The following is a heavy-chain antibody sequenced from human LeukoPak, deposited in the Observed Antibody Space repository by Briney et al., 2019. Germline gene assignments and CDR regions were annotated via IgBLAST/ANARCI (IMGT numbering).Heavy chain of an antibody. CDR3: AKDRPTVSRVMDV. CDR1: GFTFSSYS. J-gene: IGHJ6*03. Sequence: SGGSLRLSCAASGFTFSSYSMNWVRQAPGKGLEWVSSISTSGRYIYYADSMKGRFTISRDNAKNSLYLQMNSLRAEDTAVYYCAKDRPTVSRVMDVWGKGTTVTISS. V-gene: IGHV3-21*04. D-gene: IGHD4-17*01. CDR2: ISTSGRYI.